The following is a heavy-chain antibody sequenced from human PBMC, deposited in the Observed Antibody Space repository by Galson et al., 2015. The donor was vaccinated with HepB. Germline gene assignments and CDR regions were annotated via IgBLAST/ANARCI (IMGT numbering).Heavy chain of an antibody. CDR2: ISGSGGST. J-gene: IGHJ4*02. V-gene: IGHV3-23*01. Sequence: SLRLSCAASGFTFSSYAMSWVRQAPGKGLEWVSAISGSGGSTYYADSVKGRFTISRDNSKNTLYLQMNSLRAEDTAVYYCATNYYDSSGYYLADYWGQGTLVTVSS. D-gene: IGHD3-22*01. CDR3: ATNYYDSSGYYLADY. CDR1: GFTFSSYA.